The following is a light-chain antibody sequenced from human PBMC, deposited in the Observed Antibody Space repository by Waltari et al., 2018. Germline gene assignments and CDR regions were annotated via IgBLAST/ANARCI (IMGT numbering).Light chain of an antibody. V-gene: IGKV3-20*01. J-gene: IGKJ4*01. Sequence: EIVLTQSPGTLSLSPGERATLSCRVSQSVSSSYLAWYQQKPGQAPRLLIYGASSRATGIPDRFSGSGSGTDFTLTISRLEPEDFAVYYCQQYGSSTELTFGGGTKVEIK. CDR1: QSVSSSY. CDR3: QQYGSSTELT. CDR2: GAS.